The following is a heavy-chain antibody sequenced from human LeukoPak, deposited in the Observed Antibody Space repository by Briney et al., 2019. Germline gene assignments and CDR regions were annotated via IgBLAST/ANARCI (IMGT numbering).Heavy chain of an antibody. CDR3: ARGIQWLVPPIDY. CDR1: GFTFSSYA. V-gene: IGHV3-23*01. Sequence: GGSLRLSCAASGFTFSSYAMSWVRQAPGKGLEWVSAISGSGGSTYYADSVKGRFTISRDNSKNTLYLQMNSLRAEDTAVYYRARGIQWLVPPIDYWGQGTLVTVSS. J-gene: IGHJ4*02. D-gene: IGHD6-19*01. CDR2: ISGSGGST.